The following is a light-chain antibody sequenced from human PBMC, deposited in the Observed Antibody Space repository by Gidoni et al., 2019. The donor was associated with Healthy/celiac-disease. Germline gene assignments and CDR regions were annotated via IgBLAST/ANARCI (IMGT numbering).Light chain of an antibody. CDR1: SSNIGSTT. CDR3: AAWDDCLNGVV. Sequence: QSVLTQPPSASGTPGQRVTISCSGSSSNIGSTTVNWYQQPPGTAPKLLLYSNNQRPSGVPDRFSGSKSGTSASLAISGLQSEDEADYYCAAWDDCLNGVVFGGGTKLTVL. J-gene: IGLJ2*01. V-gene: IGLV1-44*01. CDR2: SNN.